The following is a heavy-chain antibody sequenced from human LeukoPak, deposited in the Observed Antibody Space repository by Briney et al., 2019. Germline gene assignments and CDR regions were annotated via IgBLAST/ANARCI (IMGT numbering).Heavy chain of an antibody. D-gene: IGHD3-3*01. V-gene: IGHV4-31*03. CDR3: ARRNDPWSGPRNWFDP. Sequence: SETLSLTCTVYSGSFSSGGSYWSWILQHPGKGLEWIGNIYHTGDTFYNPSLQSRFIISVDTSKNQFSLKVSSVTAADTAIYYCARRNDPWSGPRNWFDPWGQGILVTVSS. CDR2: IYHTGDT. CDR1: SGSFSSGGSY. J-gene: IGHJ5*02.